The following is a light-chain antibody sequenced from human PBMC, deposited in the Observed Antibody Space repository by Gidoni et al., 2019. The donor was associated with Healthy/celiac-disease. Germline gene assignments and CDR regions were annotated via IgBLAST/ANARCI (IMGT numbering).Light chain of an antibody. CDR1: QSVSRSY. CDR2: GAS. V-gene: IGKV3-20*01. Sequence: EIVLTQSPGTLSLSPGERATLSCRASQSVSRSYLAWYQQKQGQAPRLLIYGASSRATGIPDRFSGSGSGTDFTLTISRLEPEDVAVYYCQQYGSSPSTFGQGTKLEIK. J-gene: IGKJ2*02. CDR3: QQYGSSPST.